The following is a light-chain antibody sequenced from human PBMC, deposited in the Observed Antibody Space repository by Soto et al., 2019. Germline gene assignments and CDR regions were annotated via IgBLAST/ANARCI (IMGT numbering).Light chain of an antibody. CDR3: QQYNNWPFT. CDR2: GAS. V-gene: IGKV3-15*01. J-gene: IGKJ4*01. Sequence: EIVMTQSPATLSVSPGERATLSYRASQSFSSSLAWYQQKPGKAPRLLIYGASARATGIPARFSGSGSGTAFTLTISSLQSEDFAVYYCQQYNNWPFTFGGGTKVYI. CDR1: QSFSSS.